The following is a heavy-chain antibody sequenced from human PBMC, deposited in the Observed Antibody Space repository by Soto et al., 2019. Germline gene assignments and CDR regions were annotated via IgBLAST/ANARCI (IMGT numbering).Heavy chain of an antibody. V-gene: IGHV4-61*01. CDR2: KPYTGSP. Sequence: XETLSLPCSVSGDSVSRGRSHWSWIRQPPGKGLEWIGFKPYTGSPDYNPSLKSRVVISIDRSKNQFSLKLSSVTATDMAVYFCAKVGWGGDSWGPGTRVTV. CDR3: AKVGWGGDS. J-gene: IGHJ4*02. D-gene: IGHD7-27*01. CDR1: GDSVSRGRSH.